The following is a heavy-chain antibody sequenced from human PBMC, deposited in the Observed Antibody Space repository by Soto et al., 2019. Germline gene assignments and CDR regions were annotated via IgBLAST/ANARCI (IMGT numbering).Heavy chain of an antibody. V-gene: IGHV4-34*01. CDR1: GGSFSGYY. Sequence: SETLSLTCAVYGGSFSGYYWSWIRQPPGKGLEWIGEINHSGSTNYNPSLKSRVTISVDTSKNQFSLKLSSVTAADTAVYYCARCRYDFWSGYLYYYYGTDVWGQGTTVNVSS. D-gene: IGHD3-3*01. J-gene: IGHJ6*02. CDR3: ARCRYDFWSGYLYYYYGTDV. CDR2: INHSGST.